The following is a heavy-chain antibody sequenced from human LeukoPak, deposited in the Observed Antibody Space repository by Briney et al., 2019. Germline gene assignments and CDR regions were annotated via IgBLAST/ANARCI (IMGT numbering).Heavy chain of an antibody. Sequence: GASVKVSCKASGYTFTSYDINWARQATGQGLEWMGWMNPNSGNTGYAQKFQGRVTITRDTSASTAYMELSSLRSEDTAVYYCARDRQYGMDVWGQGTTVTVSS. CDR1: GYTFTSYD. V-gene: IGHV1-8*03. CDR3: ARDRQYGMDV. J-gene: IGHJ6*02. CDR2: MNPNSGNT.